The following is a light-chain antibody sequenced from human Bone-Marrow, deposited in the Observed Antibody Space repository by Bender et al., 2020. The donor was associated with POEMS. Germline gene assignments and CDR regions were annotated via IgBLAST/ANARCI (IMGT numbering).Light chain of an antibody. V-gene: IGLV2-8*01. Sequence: QSALTQPPSASGSPGQSVIISCTGTSSDVGGYDSVSWYQHHPDKAPQLLIYEVTKRPSGVSGRFSGSKSGNTASLTISGLQAEDEADYYCSSYVGSNTGVFGGGTNVTVL. CDR2: EVT. J-gene: IGLJ3*02. CDR1: SSDVGGYDS. CDR3: SSYVGSNTGV.